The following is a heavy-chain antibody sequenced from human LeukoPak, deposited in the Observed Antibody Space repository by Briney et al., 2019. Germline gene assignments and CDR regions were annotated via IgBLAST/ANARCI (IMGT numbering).Heavy chain of an antibody. CDR3: ARALATRWYYFDY. J-gene: IGHJ4*02. CDR1: EYTFTSYY. CDR2: INPSGGST. Sequence: PSGKVSSKALEYTFTSYYIHWVRKPPGQGLDGMGIINPSGGSTSYAQKFQGRVTMTRDTSTSTVYMELSSLRSEDTAVYYCARALATRWYYFDYWGQGTLVTVSS. V-gene: IGHV1-46*01. D-gene: IGHD1-26*01.